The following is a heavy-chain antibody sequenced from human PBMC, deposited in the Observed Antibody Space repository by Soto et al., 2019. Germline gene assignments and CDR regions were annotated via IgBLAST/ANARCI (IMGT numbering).Heavy chain of an antibody. CDR2: IWYDGSNK. CDR1: GFTFSSYG. CDR3: ARDLHDP. V-gene: IGHV3-33*01. J-gene: IGHJ5*02. Sequence: QVQLVESGGGVVQPGRSLRLSCAASGFTFSSYGMHWVRQAPGKGLEWVAVIWYDGSNKYYADSVKGRFTISRDNSKNTLYLQMSSLRAEATALYYCARDLHDPWGQGTLVTVSS.